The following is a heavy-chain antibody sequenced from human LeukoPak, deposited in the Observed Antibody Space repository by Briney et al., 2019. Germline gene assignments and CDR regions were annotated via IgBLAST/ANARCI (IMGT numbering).Heavy chain of an antibody. CDR3: AREGAAAGSYYYYYMDV. CDR2: INPNSGGT. V-gene: IGHV1-2*02. Sequence: ASVKVSCKASGYTFTGYYMHWVRQAPGQGLEWMGWINPNSGGTKYAQKFQGRVTMTRDTSISTAYMELSRLRSDDTAVYYCAREGAAAGSYYYYYMDVWGKGTTVTVSS. CDR1: GYTFTGYY. D-gene: IGHD6-13*01. J-gene: IGHJ6*03.